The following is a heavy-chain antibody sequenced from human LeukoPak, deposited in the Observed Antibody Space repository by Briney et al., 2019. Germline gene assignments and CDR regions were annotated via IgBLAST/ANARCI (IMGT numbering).Heavy chain of an antibody. J-gene: IGHJ6*03. D-gene: IGHD6-13*01. Sequence: SGGSLRLSCAASGFTFDDYAMHCVRQAPGKGLEWVSLISWDGGSTYYADSVKGRFTISRDNSKNCLYLQMNSLRAEDTALYYCAKDFTAAAGRNYYYYYYMDVWGKGTTVTVSS. CDR1: GFTFDDYA. V-gene: IGHV3-43D*03. CDR3: AKDFTAAAGRNYYYYYYMDV. CDR2: ISWDGGST.